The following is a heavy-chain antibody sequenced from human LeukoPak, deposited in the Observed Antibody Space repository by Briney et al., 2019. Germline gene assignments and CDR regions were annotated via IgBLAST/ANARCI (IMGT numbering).Heavy chain of an antibody. CDR2: INSDESRT. CDR1: EFTFSSYY. J-gene: IGHJ6*02. D-gene: IGHD6-19*01. CDR3: ARRSGSGPFGLDV. Sequence: QPGGSLRLSCAASEFTFSSYYMHWVRQAPGRGLVWVSTINSDESRTSYADSVKGRFSSSRDNAKNTLYLQMNSLRAEDTAVYYCARRSGSGPFGLDVWGQGTTVTVSS. V-gene: IGHV3-74*01.